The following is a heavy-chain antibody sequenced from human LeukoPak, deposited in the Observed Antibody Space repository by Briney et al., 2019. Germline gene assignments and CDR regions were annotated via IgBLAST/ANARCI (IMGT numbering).Heavy chain of an antibody. J-gene: IGHJ5*02. CDR1: GYTFTSYG. V-gene: IGHV1-18*01. Sequence: ASVKVSCKASGYTFTSYGISWVRQAPGQGLEWMGWISAYNGNTNYAQKLRGRVTMTTDTSTSTAYMELRSLRSDDTAVYYCARFRIAVAGVWEGDWFDPWGQGTLVTVSS. D-gene: IGHD6-19*01. CDR3: ARFRIAVAGVWEGDWFDP. CDR2: ISAYNGNT.